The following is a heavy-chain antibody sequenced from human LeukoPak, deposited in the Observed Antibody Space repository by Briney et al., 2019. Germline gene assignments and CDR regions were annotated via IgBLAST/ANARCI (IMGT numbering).Heavy chain of an antibody. V-gene: IGHV3-23*01. CDR2: LSGSGGAT. CDR3: AKDYGDFGSSYFCAFDV. Sequence: PGGSLRLPCVGSGFRFSSFDMSWVRQAPGKGLEWVSGLSGSGGATYYIDPAKGRFSISRDSSKNTMYLQVTNLRAEDTAVYYCAKDYGDFGSSYFCAFDVWGPGTMVTVSS. J-gene: IGHJ3*01. D-gene: IGHD3-3*01. CDR1: GFRFSSFD.